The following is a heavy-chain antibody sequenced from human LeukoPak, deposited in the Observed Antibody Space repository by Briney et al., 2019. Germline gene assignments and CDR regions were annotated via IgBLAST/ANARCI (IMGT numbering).Heavy chain of an antibody. CDR3: ATLYDFWSALLGY. CDR2: ISYDGSNK. J-gene: IGHJ4*02. V-gene: IGHV3-30-3*01. CDR1: GFTFSSYA. Sequence: GGSLRLSCAASGFTFSSYAMHWVRQAPGKGLEWVAVISYDGSNKYYADSVKGRFTISRDNSKNTLYPQMNSLRPEDTAVYYCATLYDFWSALLGYWGQGTLVTVSS. D-gene: IGHD3-3*01.